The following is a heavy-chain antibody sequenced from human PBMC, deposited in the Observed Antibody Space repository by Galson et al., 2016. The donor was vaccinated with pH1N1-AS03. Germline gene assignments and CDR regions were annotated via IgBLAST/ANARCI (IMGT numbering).Heavy chain of an antibody. Sequence: PALVKPTQTLTLTCTFSGFSLNIGGMCMNWIRQPPGKALEWLALIAWDDDKYYSTSLKTRLTISKDIAKNQVVLTMTNMDPVDTATYYCARMAYGDYVGDFDYWGQGTLVTVSS. D-gene: IGHD4-17*01. J-gene: IGHJ4*02. V-gene: IGHV2-70*01. CDR2: IAWDDDK. CDR1: GFSLNIGGMC. CDR3: ARMAYGDYVGDFDY.